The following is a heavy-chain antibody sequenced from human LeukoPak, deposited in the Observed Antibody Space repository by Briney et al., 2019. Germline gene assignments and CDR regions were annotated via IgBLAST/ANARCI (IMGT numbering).Heavy chain of an antibody. V-gene: IGHV4-34*01. Sequence: SETLSLTCAVYGGSFSGYYWSWIRQPPGKGLEWIGEINHSGSTNYNPSLKSRVTISVDTSKNQFSLKLSSVTAADTAVYYCANGGGYSYGYDYWGQGTLVTVSS. CDR3: ANGGGYSYGYDY. J-gene: IGHJ4*02. D-gene: IGHD5-18*01. CDR2: INHSGST. CDR1: GGSFSGYY.